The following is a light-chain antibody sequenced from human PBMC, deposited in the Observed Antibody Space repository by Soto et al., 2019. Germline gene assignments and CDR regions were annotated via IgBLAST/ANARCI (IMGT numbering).Light chain of an antibody. Sequence: VVLTQSPLSLHVTPGEPASISCRSSHSLLHSNGYNYLDWYLQKPGQSPQLLIYLGSNRSSGVPDRFSGSASGTDFTLKISRVEAEDVGIFYCMQALHIPLTVGGGTKVEIK. CDR2: LGS. J-gene: IGKJ4*01. CDR3: MQALHIPLT. V-gene: IGKV2-28*01. CDR1: HSLLHSNGYNY.